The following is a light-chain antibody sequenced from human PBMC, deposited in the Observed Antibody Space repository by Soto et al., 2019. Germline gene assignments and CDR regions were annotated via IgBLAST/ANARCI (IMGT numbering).Light chain of an antibody. CDR1: QSVSSY. V-gene: IGKV3-11*01. Sequence: TVFTQSPATLSLSPWEIATLSCRASQSVSSYLAWYQQKPGQAPRLLIYDASNRATGIPARFSGSGSGTDFTLTISSLEPEDFAVYYCQQRSNWWTFGQGTKVDI. CDR2: DAS. J-gene: IGKJ1*01. CDR3: QQRSNWWT.